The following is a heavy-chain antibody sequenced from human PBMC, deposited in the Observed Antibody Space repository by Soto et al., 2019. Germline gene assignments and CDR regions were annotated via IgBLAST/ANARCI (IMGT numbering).Heavy chain of an antibody. Sequence: VKVSCKASGGTFSSYAISWVRQAPGQGLEWMGGIIPIFGTANYAQKFQGRVTITADESTSTAYMELSSLRSEDTAVYYCASIAARPDYYYGMDVWGQGXTVTVYS. D-gene: IGHD6-6*01. V-gene: IGHV1-69*13. CDR1: GGTFSSYA. J-gene: IGHJ6*02. CDR3: ASIAARPDYYYGMDV. CDR2: IIPIFGTA.